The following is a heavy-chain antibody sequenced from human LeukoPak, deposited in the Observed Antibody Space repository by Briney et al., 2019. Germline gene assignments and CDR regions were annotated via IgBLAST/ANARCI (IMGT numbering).Heavy chain of an antibody. CDR2: IKKERSEQ. D-gene: IGHD3-10*01. CDR1: GFIFSNHW. CDR3: ARYYYGSGTSFDP. V-gene: IGHV3-7*01. Sequence: GGSLRLSCAASGFIFSNHWMSWVRQAPGKGLEWVANIKKERSEQHYVDSVKGRFTVSRDNAKNSLYLQMSGLRAEDTAVFYCARYYYGSGTSFDPWGQGTLVTVSS. J-gene: IGHJ5*02.